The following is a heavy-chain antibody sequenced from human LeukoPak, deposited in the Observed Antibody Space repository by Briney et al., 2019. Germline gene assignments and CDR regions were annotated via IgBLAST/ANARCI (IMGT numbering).Heavy chain of an antibody. CDR2: INPSGGSR. V-gene: IGHV1-46*01. CDR1: GYTFTNYY. D-gene: IGHD3-10*01. J-gene: IGHJ3*02. Sequence: ASVKVSCKASGYTFTNYYLHWVRQAPGQGLEWMGLINPSGGSRSYAQKFQDRVTMTSDTSTSTAYMELSSLRSEDTAVYYCARAHRLLWLLNDAFDIWGQGTMVTVSS. CDR3: ARAHRLLWLLNDAFDI.